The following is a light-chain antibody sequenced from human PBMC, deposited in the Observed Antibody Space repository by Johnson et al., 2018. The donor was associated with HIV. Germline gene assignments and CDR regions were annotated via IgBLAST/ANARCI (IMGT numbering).Light chain of an antibody. CDR1: SSNIGNNY. CDR2: ENN. Sequence: QSVLTQPPSVSAAPGQKVTISCSGSSSNIGNNYVSWYQQLPGTAPKLLIYENNKRPSGIPDRFSGSKSGTSATLGTTGLQTVDEADYYCGTWDSSLSAYVFGTGTKVTGL. J-gene: IGLJ1*01. CDR3: GTWDSSLSAYV. V-gene: IGLV1-51*02.